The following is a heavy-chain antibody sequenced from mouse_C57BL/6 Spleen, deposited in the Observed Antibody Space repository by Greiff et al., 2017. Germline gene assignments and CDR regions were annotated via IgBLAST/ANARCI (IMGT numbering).Heavy chain of an antibody. D-gene: IGHD4-1*01. CDR1: GYTFTSYT. V-gene: IGHV1-4*01. Sequence: QVQLQQSGAELARPGASVKMSCKASGYTFTSYTMHWVKQRPGQGLEWIGYINPSSGYTKYNQKFKDKATLTADKSSSTAYMQLSSLTSEDSAVYYCARFNWDVWYFDVWGTGTTVTVSS. J-gene: IGHJ1*03. CDR2: INPSSGYT. CDR3: ARFNWDVWYFDV.